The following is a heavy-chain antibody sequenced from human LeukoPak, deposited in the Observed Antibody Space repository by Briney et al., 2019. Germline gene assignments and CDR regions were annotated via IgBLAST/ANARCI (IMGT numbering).Heavy chain of an antibody. CDR2: IWYDGSNK. V-gene: IGHV3-33*06. D-gene: IGHD3-9*01. Sequence: GGSLRLSCAASGFTFDDYGMHWVRQAPGKGLEWVAVIWYDGSNKYYADSVKGRFTISRDNSKNTLYLQMNSLRAEDTAVYYCAKDLGPYYDILTGYYGGFDYWGQGTLVTVSS. J-gene: IGHJ4*02. CDR1: GFTFDDYG. CDR3: AKDLGPYYDILTGYYGGFDY.